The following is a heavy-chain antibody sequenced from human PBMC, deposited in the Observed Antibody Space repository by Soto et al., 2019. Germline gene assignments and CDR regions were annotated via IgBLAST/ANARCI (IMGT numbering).Heavy chain of an antibody. CDR2: INHSGST. J-gene: IGHJ4*02. CDR1: GGSFSGYY. Sequence: PSETLSLTCAVYGGSFSGYYWSWIRQPPGKGLEWIGEINHSGSTNYNPSLKSRVTISVDTSKNQFSLKLSSVTAADTAVYYCARMGPQGDYFDYWGQGTLVTVS. D-gene: IGHD1-26*01. V-gene: IGHV4-34*01. CDR3: ARMGPQGDYFDY.